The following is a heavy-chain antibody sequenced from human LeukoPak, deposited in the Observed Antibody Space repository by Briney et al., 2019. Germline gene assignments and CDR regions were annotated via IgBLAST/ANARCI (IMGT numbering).Heavy chain of an antibody. CDR1: GGSISSYY. Sequence: SETLSLTCTASGGSISSYYWRWIRQPPGKGLEWIGYIYYSGSTNYNPSLKSRVTISVDTSKNQFSLKLSSVTAADTAVYYCARQRFLEWYFDYWGQGTLVTVSS. J-gene: IGHJ4*02. CDR3: ARQRFLEWYFDY. V-gene: IGHV4-59*08. D-gene: IGHD3-3*01. CDR2: IYYSGST.